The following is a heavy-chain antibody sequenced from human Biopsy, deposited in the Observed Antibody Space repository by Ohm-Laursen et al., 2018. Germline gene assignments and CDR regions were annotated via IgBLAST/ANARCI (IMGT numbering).Heavy chain of an antibody. CDR2: ISARDGVV. D-gene: IGHD3-22*01. J-gene: IGHJ6*02. CDR1: GLIFSDYY. CDR3: ARGKYKDFSTGLPRPYHYTLDF. Sequence: SLRLSCAASGLIFSDYYVSWIRQAPGKGLEWIAYISARDGVVYYADSVKGRFTISRDNTNNSLYLQMTSLRPEDTAVFYYARGKYKDFSTGLPRPYHYTLDFWGPGTTVTVSS. V-gene: IGHV3-11*01.